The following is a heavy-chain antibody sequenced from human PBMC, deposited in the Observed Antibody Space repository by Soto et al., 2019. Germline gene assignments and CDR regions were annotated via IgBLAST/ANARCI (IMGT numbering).Heavy chain of an antibody. Sequence: GGSLRLSCAASGFTFSSYAMHWVRQAPGKGLEWVAVISYDGSNKYYADSVKGRFTISRDNSKNTLYLQMNSLRAEDTAVYYCARDLLHCSGGSCYPGGYFDYWGQGTLVTVSS. D-gene: IGHD2-15*01. CDR1: GFTFSSYA. J-gene: IGHJ4*02. CDR2: ISYDGSNK. CDR3: ARDLLHCSGGSCYPGGYFDY. V-gene: IGHV3-30-3*01.